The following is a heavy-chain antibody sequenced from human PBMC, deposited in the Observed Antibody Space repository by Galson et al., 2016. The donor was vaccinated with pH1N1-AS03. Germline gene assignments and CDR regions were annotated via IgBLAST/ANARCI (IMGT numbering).Heavy chain of an antibody. CDR1: GSSFTKNW. D-gene: IGHD1-26*01. CDR2: IYPIDYDT. V-gene: IGHV5-51*01. J-gene: IGHJ6*02. Sequence: QSGAEVTKPGESLKISCKGSGSSFTKNWIGWVRQMPGKGLEWMGFIYPIDYDTRYSPAFQGQVTISVDKSINTAYLQWSSLKAADTAMYFCARHREDQVLSSPMDVWGRGTTVIVSS. CDR3: ARHREDQVLSSPMDV.